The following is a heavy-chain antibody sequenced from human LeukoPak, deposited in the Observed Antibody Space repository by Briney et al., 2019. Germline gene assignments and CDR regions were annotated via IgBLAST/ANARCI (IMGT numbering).Heavy chain of an antibody. CDR3: AKWGCSGGSCYPFDY. Sequence: GGSLRLSCAASGFTFSSYAMHWVRQAPGKGLEWVAVISYDGSNKYYADSVKGRFTISRDNSKNTLYLQMNSLRAEDTAVYYCAKWGCSGGSCYPFDYWGQGTLVTVSS. J-gene: IGHJ4*02. D-gene: IGHD2-15*01. CDR1: GFTFSSYA. V-gene: IGHV3-30*04. CDR2: ISYDGSNK.